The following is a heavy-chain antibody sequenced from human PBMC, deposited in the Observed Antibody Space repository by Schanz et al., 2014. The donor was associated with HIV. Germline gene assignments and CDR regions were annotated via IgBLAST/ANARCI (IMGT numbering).Heavy chain of an antibody. CDR3: TTDGGRYENGASYFPY. CDR2: MSHDGFSK. V-gene: IGHV3-30*09. CDR1: GLTFSSSI. J-gene: IGHJ4*02. Sequence: QVQLVESGGGVVQPGRSLRLSCTASGLTFSSSIMHWVRQAPGKGLEWVAGMSHDGFSKYFADSVKGRFAISREDSKNTVHLQMDSLRPEDTAVYYCTTDGGRYENGASYFPYWGQGTLVTVSS. D-gene: IGHD2-8*01.